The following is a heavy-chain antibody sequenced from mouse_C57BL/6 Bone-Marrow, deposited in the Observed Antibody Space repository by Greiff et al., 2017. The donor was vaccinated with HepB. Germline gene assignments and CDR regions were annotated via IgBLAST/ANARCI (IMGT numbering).Heavy chain of an antibody. D-gene: IGHD1-1*01. Sequence: QVQLQQSGAELARPGASVKLSCKASGYTFTSYGISWVKQRTGQGLEWIGEIYPRSGNTYYNEKFKGKATLTADKSSSTAYMELRSLTSEDSAVYFCARSVYGSLWWYFDVWGTGTTVTVSS. V-gene: IGHV1-81*01. J-gene: IGHJ1*03. CDR2: IYPRSGNT. CDR3: ARSVYGSLWWYFDV. CDR1: GYTFTSYG.